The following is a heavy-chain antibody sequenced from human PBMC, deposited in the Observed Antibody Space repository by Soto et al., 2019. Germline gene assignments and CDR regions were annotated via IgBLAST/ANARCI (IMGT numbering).Heavy chain of an antibody. V-gene: IGHV4-59*08. CDR3: ARAESIAHYYYYGMDV. D-gene: IGHD6-6*01. J-gene: IGHJ6*02. CDR1: GGSISSYY. CDR2: IYYSGST. Sequence: SETLSLTCTVSGGSISSYYWSWIRQPPGKGLEWIGYIYYSGSTNYNPSLKSRVTISVDTSKNQFSLKLSSVTAADTAVYYCARAESIAHYYYYGMDVWGQGTTVTVSS.